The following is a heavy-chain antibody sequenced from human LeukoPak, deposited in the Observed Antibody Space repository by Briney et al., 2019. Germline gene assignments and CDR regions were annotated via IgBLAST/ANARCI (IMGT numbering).Heavy chain of an antibody. CDR1: GGTFSSYA. CDR2: IIPIFGTA. V-gene: IGHV1-69*01. J-gene: IGHJ4*02. D-gene: IGHD3-22*01. Sequence: ASVKVSCKASGGTFSSYAISWVRQAPGQGLEWMGGIIPIFGTANYAQKFQGRVTITADESTSTAYMELSSLRSEDTAVYYCARLYDSSQYIIGRDYWGQGTLVTVSS. CDR3: ARLYDSSQYIIGRDY.